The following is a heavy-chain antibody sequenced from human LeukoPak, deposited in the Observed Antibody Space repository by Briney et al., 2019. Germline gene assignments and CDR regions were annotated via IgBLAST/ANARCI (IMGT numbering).Heavy chain of an antibody. Sequence: PGGSLRLSCAASGFTFSSYGMHWVRQAPGKGLEWVAVMWYDGSNKYYADSVKGRFTISRDNSKNTLYPQMHSLRAEDTAVYYCARDEVTTSRDWGQGTLVTVSS. CDR1: GFTFSSYG. CDR2: MWYDGSNK. D-gene: IGHD4-17*01. CDR3: ARDEVTTSRD. J-gene: IGHJ4*02. V-gene: IGHV3-33*01.